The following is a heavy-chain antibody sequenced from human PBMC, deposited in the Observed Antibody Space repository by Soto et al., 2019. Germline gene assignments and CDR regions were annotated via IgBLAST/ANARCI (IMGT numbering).Heavy chain of an antibody. Sequence: PSETLSLTCTVSGGSISSGDYYWSWIRQPPGKGLEWIGYIYYSGSTYYNPPLKSRVTISVDTSKNQFSLKLSSVTAADTAVYYCARDRGDYSTSGNWFDPWGQGTLVTVSS. CDR3: ARDRGDYSTSGNWFDP. D-gene: IGHD2-21*01. V-gene: IGHV4-30-4*01. CDR1: GGSISSGDYY. J-gene: IGHJ5*02. CDR2: IYYSGST.